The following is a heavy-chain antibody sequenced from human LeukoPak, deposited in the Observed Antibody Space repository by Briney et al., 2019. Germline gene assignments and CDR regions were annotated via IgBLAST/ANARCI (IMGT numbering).Heavy chain of an antibody. V-gene: IGHV3-33*06. Sequence: GRSLRLSCAASGFTFSSYGMHWVRQAPGKGLEWVAVIWYDGSNKYYADSVKGRFTISRDNSKNTLYLQMNSLRAEDTAVYYCAKDRESYQSPDYWGQGTLVTVSS. CDR1: GFTFSSYG. CDR3: AKDRESYQSPDY. CDR2: IWYDGSNK. J-gene: IGHJ4*02. D-gene: IGHD2-2*01.